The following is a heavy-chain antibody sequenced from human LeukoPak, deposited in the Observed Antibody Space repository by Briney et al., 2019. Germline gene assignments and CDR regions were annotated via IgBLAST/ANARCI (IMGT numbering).Heavy chain of an antibody. J-gene: IGHJ5*02. Sequence: PGGSLRLSCAASGFTFSSSSMNWVRQAPGKGLEWVSSISSSSSYIYYADSVKGRFTISRDNAKNSLYLQMNSLRAEDTAVYYCARDHLPAYYDILTGTSNWFDPWGQGTLVTVSS. D-gene: IGHD3-9*01. CDR3: ARDHLPAYYDILTGTSNWFDP. CDR1: GFTFSSSS. V-gene: IGHV3-21*01. CDR2: ISSSSSYI.